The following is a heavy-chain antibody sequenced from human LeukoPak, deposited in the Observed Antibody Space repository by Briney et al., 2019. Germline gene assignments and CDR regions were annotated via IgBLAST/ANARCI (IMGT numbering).Heavy chain of an antibody. Sequence: GGSLRLSCVASGFSFKTYEMKWVRQAPGKGLEWISYISVGGSDEDYADSVKGRFSISRDNAKNSLFLQMNSLRVEDTAVYYCARDVGFNNGWPAWGQGTLVTVSS. J-gene: IGHJ5*02. V-gene: IGHV3-48*03. CDR1: GFSFKTYE. D-gene: IGHD6-19*01. CDR3: ARDVGFNNGWPA. CDR2: ISVGGSDE.